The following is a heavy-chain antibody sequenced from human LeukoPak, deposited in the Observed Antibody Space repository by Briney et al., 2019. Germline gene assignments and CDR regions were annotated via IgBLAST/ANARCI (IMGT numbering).Heavy chain of an antibody. D-gene: IGHD2-21*02. CDR3: ARLSCGGDCSGS. CDR2: INHSGST. CDR1: GGSFSGYY. V-gene: IGHV4-34*01. J-gene: IGHJ5*02. Sequence: PSETLSLTCAVYGGSFSGYYWSWIRQPPGKGLEWIGEINHSGSTNYNPSLKSRVTISVDTSKNQFTLKLSSVTAADTAVYYCARLSCGGDCSGSWGQGTLVTVSS.